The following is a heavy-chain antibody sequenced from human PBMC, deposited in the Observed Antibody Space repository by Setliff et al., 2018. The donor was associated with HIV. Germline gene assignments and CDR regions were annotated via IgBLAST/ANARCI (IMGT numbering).Heavy chain of an antibody. D-gene: IGHD3-22*01. CDR1: GFTFSSYW. CDR2: MNTDGSST. Sequence: GGSLRFSCAASGFTFSSYWMHWVRQAPGKGLVWVFGMNTDGSSTRYADSVKGRFTISRDNAKNMLYLQMNSLSADDTAVYYCVRGSGYYYFDNWGQGALVTVSS. CDR3: VRGSGYYYFDN. J-gene: IGHJ4*02. V-gene: IGHV3-74*01.